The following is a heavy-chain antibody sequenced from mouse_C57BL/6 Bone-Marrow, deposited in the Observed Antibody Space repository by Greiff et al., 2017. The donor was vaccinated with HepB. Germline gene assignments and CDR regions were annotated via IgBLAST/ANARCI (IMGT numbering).Heavy chain of an antibody. V-gene: IGHV1-82*01. Sequence: LVESGPELVKPGASVKISCKASGYAFSSSWMNWVKQRPGKGLEWIGRIYPGDGDTNYNGKFKGKATLTADKSSSTAYMQLSSLTSEDSAVYFCAREIITTVVATDYAMDYWGQGTSVTVSS. D-gene: IGHD1-1*01. CDR1: GYAFSSSW. J-gene: IGHJ4*01. CDR2: IYPGDGDT. CDR3: AREIITTVVATDYAMDY.